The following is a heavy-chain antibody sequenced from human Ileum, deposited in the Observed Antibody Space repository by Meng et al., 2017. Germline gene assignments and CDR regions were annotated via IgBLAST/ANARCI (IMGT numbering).Heavy chain of an antibody. CDR1: GGSISSGGYY. CDR3: ARGGPTYVDY. CDR2: IYYSGST. D-gene: IGHD3-16*01. J-gene: IGHJ4*02. Sequence: VQLQEAGAGLVKPSPNLSRSCTCSGGSISSGGYYWSWIRQHPGKGLEWIGYIYYSGSTYYNPSLKSRVTISVDTSKNQFSLKLSSVTAADTAVYYCARGGPTYVDYWGQGTLVTVSS. V-gene: IGHV4-31*03.